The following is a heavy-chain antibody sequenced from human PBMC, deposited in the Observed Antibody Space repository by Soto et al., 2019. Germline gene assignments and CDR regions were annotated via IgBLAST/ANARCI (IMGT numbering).Heavy chain of an antibody. D-gene: IGHD6-19*01. J-gene: IGHJ6*01. Sequence: QVQLVQSGAEVKKPGSSVMVSCKASGGTFSSYAISWVRQAPGQGLEWMGGFIPMCNRPHSALKFQGRVTITADESTSTAYMDLSSLRSDETAVYYCASGQLHHVSYYYVALDVWGQGTTGTVSS. CDR1: GGTFSSYA. CDR2: FIPMCNRP. CDR3: ASGQLHHVSYYYVALDV. V-gene: IGHV1-69*01.